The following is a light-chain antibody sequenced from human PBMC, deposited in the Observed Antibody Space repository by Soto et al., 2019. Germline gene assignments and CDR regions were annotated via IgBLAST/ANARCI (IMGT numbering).Light chain of an antibody. Sequence: QAVVTQPPSVSGAPGQRVTISCTGSSSNIGAGYDVHWYQQLPGTAPKLLIYGNSNRPSGVPDRFSGSKSGTSASLAITGLQAEDEAEYYCQSYDSSLSGWVFGTGTKLTVL. CDR1: SSNIGAGYD. CDR3: QSYDSSLSGWV. CDR2: GNS. V-gene: IGLV1-40*01. J-gene: IGLJ1*01.